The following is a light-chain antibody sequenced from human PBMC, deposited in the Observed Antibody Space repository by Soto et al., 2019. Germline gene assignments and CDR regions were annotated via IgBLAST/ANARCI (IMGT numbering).Light chain of an antibody. CDR3: QQYSSYPYT. V-gene: IGKV1-5*03. J-gene: IGKJ2*01. CDR2: QAS. Sequence: DIQMTQSPSTLSASVGDTVTITCRASQSISSWLAWYQQKPGKAPRLLMYQASTLESGVPSRFSGSGSGTEPTLTISRLQPDDFATYYCQQYSSYPYTFGQGTKVDIK. CDR1: QSISSW.